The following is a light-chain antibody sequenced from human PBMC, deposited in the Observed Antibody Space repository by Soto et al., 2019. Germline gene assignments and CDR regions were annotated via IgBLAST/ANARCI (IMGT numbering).Light chain of an antibody. J-gene: IGKJ2*01. CDR3: QQSSNIPYT. V-gene: IGKV1-39*01. Sequence: DIQMTQSPSSLSASVGDRVTITCRASQTISSYLNWYQQSPGKAPKLLIYAASSLQSGLPSRLSGSGSGTDFTLTISSLQPEDFATYYCQQSSNIPYTFGQGTKLEIK. CDR1: QTISSY. CDR2: AAS.